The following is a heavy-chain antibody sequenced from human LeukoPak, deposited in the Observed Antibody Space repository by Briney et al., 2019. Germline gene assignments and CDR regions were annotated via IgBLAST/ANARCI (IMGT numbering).Heavy chain of an antibody. Sequence: GGSLRLSCAASGFTFSDYSLNWVRQAPGKGLEWVSALSGSSTYIYHADSVKGRFTISRDNAKNSLYLQMNSLRAEDTAVYYCTRNRSPDRGPYYIPNDYWGQGTLVTVSS. CDR2: LSGSSTYI. V-gene: IGHV3-21*01. CDR1: GFTFSDYS. CDR3: TRNRSPDRGPYYIPNDY. J-gene: IGHJ4*02. D-gene: IGHD3-22*01.